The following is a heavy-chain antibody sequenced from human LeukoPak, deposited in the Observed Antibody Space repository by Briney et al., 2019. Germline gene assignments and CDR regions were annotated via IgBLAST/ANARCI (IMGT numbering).Heavy chain of an antibody. D-gene: IGHD3-10*01. CDR2: IYHSGST. CDR3: AQAFGSGSSYYYGMDV. CDR1: GGSISSSNR. J-gene: IGHJ6*02. V-gene: IGHV4-4*02. Sequence: PSETLSLTCAVSGGSISSSNRWSWVRQPPGKGLEWIGKIYHSGSTNYNPSLKSRVTISVDKSKNQFSLKLTSVTAADTAVYYCAQAFGSGSSYYYGMDVWGQGTTVTVSS.